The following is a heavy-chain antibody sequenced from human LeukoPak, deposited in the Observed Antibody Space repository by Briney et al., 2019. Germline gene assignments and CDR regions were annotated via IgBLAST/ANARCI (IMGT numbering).Heavy chain of an antibody. J-gene: IGHJ4*02. CDR1: GDSISSNNYY. D-gene: IGHD3-3*01. CDR3: ARAILSGYPDS. V-gene: IGHV4-39*07. Sequence: PSETLSLTCTVSGDSISSNNYYWGWIRQPPGKGLEWIGHISYSGSAYYNPSLKSRVIISVDTSKNQFSLKLSSVTAADTAVYYCARAILSGYPDSWGQGTLVIVFS. CDR2: ISYSGSA.